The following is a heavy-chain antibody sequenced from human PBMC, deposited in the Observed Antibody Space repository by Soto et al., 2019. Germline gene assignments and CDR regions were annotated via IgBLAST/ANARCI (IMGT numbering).Heavy chain of an antibody. J-gene: IGHJ4*02. D-gene: IGHD4-17*01. Sequence: QVQLVQSGAEVKKPGASVKVSCKASGYTFTSDYMHWVRQAPGQGLEWMGIINPSGGSTSYDQKFQGRVTMTRDTSTRTVYMELSSLRSEDTSVYYCVTAGYGDWGFDYWGQGTLGNVSS. CDR2: INPSGGST. CDR1: GYTFTSDY. V-gene: IGHV1-46*01. CDR3: VTAGYGDWGFDY.